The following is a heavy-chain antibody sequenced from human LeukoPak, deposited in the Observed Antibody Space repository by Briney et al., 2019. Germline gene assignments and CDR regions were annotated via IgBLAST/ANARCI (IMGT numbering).Heavy chain of an antibody. J-gene: IGHJ4*02. Sequence: KSSETLSLTCTVSGGSISSSSYYWGWIRQPPGKGLEWIGSIYYSGSTYYNPSLKSRVTISVDTSKNQFSLKLSSVTAADMAVYYCARSTNYYDSSGYLFWGQGTLVTVSS. CDR3: ARSTNYYDSSGYLF. D-gene: IGHD3-22*01. V-gene: IGHV4-39*07. CDR2: IYYSGST. CDR1: GGSISSSSYY.